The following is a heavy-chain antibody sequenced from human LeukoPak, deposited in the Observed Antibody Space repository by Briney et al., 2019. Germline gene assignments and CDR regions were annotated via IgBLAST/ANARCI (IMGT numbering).Heavy chain of an antibody. J-gene: IGHJ4*02. Sequence: GGSLRLSCAASGFTFSSYWMHWVRQAPGKGLEWVANIKQDGSEKYYVDSVKGRFTISRDNAKNSLYLQMNSLRAEDTAVYYCARDLDSGWRGEPYFDYWGQGTLVTVSS. CDR3: ARDLDSGWRGEPYFDY. V-gene: IGHV3-7*01. CDR2: IKQDGSEK. CDR1: GFTFSSYW. D-gene: IGHD6-19*01.